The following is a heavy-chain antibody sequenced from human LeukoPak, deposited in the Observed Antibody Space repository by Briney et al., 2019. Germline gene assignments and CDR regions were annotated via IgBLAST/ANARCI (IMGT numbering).Heavy chain of an antibody. J-gene: IGHJ3*02. CDR1: GFTFSRYT. CDR3: ARVPAGVIGMKDAFDI. D-gene: IGHD3-16*02. V-gene: IGHV3-21*01. Sequence: PGGSLRLSCAVSGFTFSRYTMNWVRQAPGKGLEWVSSISTSSSYIYYADSVKGRFTISRDNAKNSLYLQMNSLRAEDTAVYYCARVPAGVIGMKDAFDIWGQGTMVTVSS. CDR2: ISTSSSYI.